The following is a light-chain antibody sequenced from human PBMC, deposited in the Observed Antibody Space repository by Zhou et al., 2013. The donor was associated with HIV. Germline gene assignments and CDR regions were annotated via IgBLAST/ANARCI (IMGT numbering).Light chain of an antibody. V-gene: IGKV1-39*01. CDR3: QQYDAYPLT. Sequence: DIQMTQSPSSLSASVGDRVTITCRASQSISSYLNWYQQKPGKAPKLLIYAASSLQSGVPSRFSGSGSGTEFTLTISSLQPDDFATYYCQQYDAYPLTFGGGTKVES. CDR2: AAS. J-gene: IGKJ4*01. CDR1: QSISSY.